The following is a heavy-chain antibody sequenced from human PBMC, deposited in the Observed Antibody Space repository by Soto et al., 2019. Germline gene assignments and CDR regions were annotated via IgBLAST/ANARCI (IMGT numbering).Heavy chain of an antibody. CDR3: ARDSTYYDILTGYELGDAFDI. V-gene: IGHV4-59*01. D-gene: IGHD3-9*01. J-gene: IGHJ3*02. CDR2: IYYSGST. Sequence: PSETLSLTCTVSVGSISSYSWSWIRQPPGKELEKIGYIYYSGSTNYNPSLKSRVTISVDTSKNQFSLKLSSVTAADTAVYYCARDSTYYDILTGYELGDAFDIWGQGTMVTVSS. CDR1: VGSISSYS.